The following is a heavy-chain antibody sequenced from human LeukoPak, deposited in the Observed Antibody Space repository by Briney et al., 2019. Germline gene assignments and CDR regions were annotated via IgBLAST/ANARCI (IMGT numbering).Heavy chain of an antibody. Sequence: ASVKVSCKASGYTFTSYGISWVRQAPGQGLEWMGWISAYNGNTNYAQKLQGRVTVTTDTSTSTAYMELRSLRSDDTAVYYCARVYDSSGYYYYYFDYWGQGTLVTVSS. V-gene: IGHV1-18*01. J-gene: IGHJ4*02. D-gene: IGHD3-22*01. CDR2: ISAYNGNT. CDR1: GYTFTSYG. CDR3: ARVYDSSGYYYYYFDY.